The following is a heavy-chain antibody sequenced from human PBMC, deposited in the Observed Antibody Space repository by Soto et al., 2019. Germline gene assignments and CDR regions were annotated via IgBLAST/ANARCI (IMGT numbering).Heavy chain of an antibody. J-gene: IGHJ4*02. CDR1: GLSIDTYW. CDR2: IKYDDSEK. V-gene: IGHV3-7*05. CDR3: AAGSHSYWFEY. Sequence: EVQLVESGGDSVQTGGSLRLSCLVSGLSIDTYWMGLVRQFPDQGLEWVATIKYDDSEKPYMDSVEGRFTISRDNAKNTLFLQMTRLRVEDTAIYYCAAGSHSYWFEYWGRGTLVTVSS. D-gene: IGHD1-26*01.